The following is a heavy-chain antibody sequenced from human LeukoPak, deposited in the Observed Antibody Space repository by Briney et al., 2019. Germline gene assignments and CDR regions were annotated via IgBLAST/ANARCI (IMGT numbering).Heavy chain of an antibody. D-gene: IGHD2-2*01. CDR3: AKDRGRYCSSTSCYGYYYYGMDV. J-gene: IGHJ6*02. Sequence: GGSLRLSCAASGFTVSSNYMCWVRQAPGKGLEWVSVIYSGGSTYYADSVKGRFTISRDNSKNTLYLQMNSLRAEDTAVYYCAKDRGRYCSSTSCYGYYYYGMDVWGQGTTVTVSS. CDR1: GFTVSSNY. CDR2: IYSGGST. V-gene: IGHV3-53*05.